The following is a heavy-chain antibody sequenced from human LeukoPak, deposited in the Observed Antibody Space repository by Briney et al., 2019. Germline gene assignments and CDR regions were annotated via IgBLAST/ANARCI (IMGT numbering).Heavy chain of an antibody. CDR1: GFTFSSYA. CDR2: ISGSGCST. V-gene: IGHV3-23*01. CDR3: AIAAIQNFLFDY. D-gene: IGHD5-18*01. Sequence: GESLRPSSAASGFTFSSYAMSWVRQAPGKGLDWDSAISGSGCSTYYADSVTGRFTISRDNSKNTLYLQMNSLRAEDTAVYYCAIAAIQNFLFDYWGQGTLVTVSS. J-gene: IGHJ4*02.